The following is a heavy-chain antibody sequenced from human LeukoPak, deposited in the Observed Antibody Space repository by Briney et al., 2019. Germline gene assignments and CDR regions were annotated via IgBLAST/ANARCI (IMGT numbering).Heavy chain of an antibody. J-gene: IGHJ6*03. V-gene: IGHV1-69*05. CDR3: ASRSTGTATYYYYYMDV. D-gene: IGHD1-1*01. Sequence: SVKVSCKASGGTFSSYAISWVRQAPGQGLEWMGGIIPIFGTANYAQKFQGRVTITTDESTSTAYMELSSLRSEDTAVYYCASRSTGTATYYYYYMDVWRKGTTVTVS. CDR2: IIPIFGTA. CDR1: GGTFSSYA.